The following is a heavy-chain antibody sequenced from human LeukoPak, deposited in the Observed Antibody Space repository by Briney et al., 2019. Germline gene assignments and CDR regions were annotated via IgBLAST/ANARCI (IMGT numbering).Heavy chain of an antibody. J-gene: IGHJ4*02. V-gene: IGHV1-46*01. Sequence: ASVKVSCKASGYTFTSYCMHWVRQAPGQGLEWMGIINPSAGNPTYAQKFQGRVTVTKDTSTSTVYMELNSLGSEDTAVYYCAREDTPMARRYFFDHWGQGTLVTVSS. CDR3: AREDTPMARRYFFDH. D-gene: IGHD5-18*01. CDR1: GYTFTSYC. CDR2: INPSAGNP.